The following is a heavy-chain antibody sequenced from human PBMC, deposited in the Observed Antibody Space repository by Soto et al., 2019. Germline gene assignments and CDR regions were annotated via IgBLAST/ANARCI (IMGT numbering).Heavy chain of an antibody. D-gene: IGHD3-3*01. CDR1: GYNFAVYW. J-gene: IGHJ4*02. Sequence: GESLRISCKGSGYNFAVYWIAWVRQMPGKGLELMGIIYPSDSDTRYRPSFQGQVTISADKSISSAYLQWSSLRASDTAMYYCARGGVSTRTFDYWGQGTPVTVSS. CDR3: ARGGVSTRTFDY. CDR2: IYPSDSDT. V-gene: IGHV5-51*01.